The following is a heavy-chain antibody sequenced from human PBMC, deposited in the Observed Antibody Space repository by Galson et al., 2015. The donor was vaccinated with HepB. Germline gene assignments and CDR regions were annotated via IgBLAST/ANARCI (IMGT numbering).Heavy chain of an antibody. V-gene: IGHV4-31*11. Sequence: LSLTCAVSGGSISSGGYYWSWIRQHPGKGLEWIGYIYYSGSTYYNPSLKSRVTISVDTSKNQFSLKLSSVTAADTAVYYCARENNPDYDYIWGSYRFGAFDIWGQGTMVTVSS. CDR3: ARENNPDYDYIWGSYRFGAFDI. J-gene: IGHJ3*02. CDR1: GGSISSGGYY. D-gene: IGHD3-16*02. CDR2: IYYSGST.